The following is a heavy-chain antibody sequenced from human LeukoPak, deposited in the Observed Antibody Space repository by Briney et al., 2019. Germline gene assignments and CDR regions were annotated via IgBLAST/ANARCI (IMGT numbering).Heavy chain of an antibody. CDR1: GGSFSGYY. J-gene: IGHJ4*02. Sequence: TETLSLTCAVYGGSFSGYYWSWIRQPPGKGLEWIGEINHSGSTNYNPSLKSRVTISVDTSKNQFSLKLGSVTAADTAVYYCARVTMIVVVIDYWGQGTLVTVSS. CDR3: ARVTMIVVVIDY. CDR2: INHSGST. V-gene: IGHV4-34*01. D-gene: IGHD3-22*01.